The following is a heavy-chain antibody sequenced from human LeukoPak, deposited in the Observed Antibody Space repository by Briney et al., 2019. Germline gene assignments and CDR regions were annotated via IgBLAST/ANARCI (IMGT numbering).Heavy chain of an antibody. CDR3: ARDLGITISHAFDI. CDR1: GFTFSTYA. J-gene: IGHJ3*02. CDR2: INSGGST. Sequence: GGSLRLSCAASGFTFSTYAMTWVRQAPGKGLEWVSTINSGGSTYYADSVKGRFTISRDNSKNTLYLQMNSLRAEDTAVYYCARDLGITISHAFDIWGQGTMVTVSS. V-gene: IGHV3-23*01. D-gene: IGHD3-9*01.